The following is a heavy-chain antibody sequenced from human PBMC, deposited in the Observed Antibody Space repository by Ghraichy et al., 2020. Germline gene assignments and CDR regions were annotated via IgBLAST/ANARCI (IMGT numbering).Heavy chain of an antibody. J-gene: IGHJ4*02. CDR1: GFTFSSYW. D-gene: IGHD6-19*01. CDR2: INSDGSST. CDR3: ARDQTVAAAYDY. V-gene: IGHV3-74*01. Sequence: GGSLRLSCAASGFTFSSYWMHWVRQAPGKGLVWVSRINSDGSSTSYADSVKGRFTISRDNAKNTLYLQMNSLRAEDTAVDYCARDQTVAAAYDYWGQGTLVNVSS.